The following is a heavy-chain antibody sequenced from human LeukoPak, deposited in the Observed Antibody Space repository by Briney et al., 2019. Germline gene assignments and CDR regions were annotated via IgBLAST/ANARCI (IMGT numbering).Heavy chain of an antibody. Sequence: GASVKVSCKASGYTFTGYYMHWVRQAPGQGLEWMGWINPNSGGTKYAQKFQGRVTMTRDTSTSTVYMELSSLRSEDTAVYYCAVGYSYGPDAFDIWSQGTMVTVSS. V-gene: IGHV1-2*02. CDR3: AVGYSYGPDAFDI. CDR1: GYTFTGYY. J-gene: IGHJ3*02. D-gene: IGHD5-18*01. CDR2: INPNSGGT.